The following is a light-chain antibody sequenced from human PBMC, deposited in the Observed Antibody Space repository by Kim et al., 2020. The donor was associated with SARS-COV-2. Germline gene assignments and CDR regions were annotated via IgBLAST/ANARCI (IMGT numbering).Light chain of an antibody. CDR2: EAS. V-gene: IGKV1-5*03. CDR3: QQYYGYPLT. Sequence: ASVGDSVTITCRASQSISNWLAWFQQKPGKAPTLLIYEASSLEGGVPSRFSGSGSGTEFTLTISSLQPDDFATYYCQQYYGYPLTFGGGTKVDIK. CDR1: QSISNW. J-gene: IGKJ4*01.